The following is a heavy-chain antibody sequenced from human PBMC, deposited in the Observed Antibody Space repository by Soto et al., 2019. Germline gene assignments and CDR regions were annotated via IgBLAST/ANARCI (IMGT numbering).Heavy chain of an antibody. CDR1: GYTLTELS. Sequence: ASVKVSCKVSGYTLTELSMHWVRQAPGKGLEWMGGFDPEDGETIYAQKFQGRVTMTEDTSTDTAYMELSSLRSEDTAVYYCATRWGHVDTAMVTDRDYYGMDVWGQGTTVTVSS. J-gene: IGHJ6*02. V-gene: IGHV1-24*01. CDR3: ATRWGHVDTAMVTDRDYYGMDV. CDR2: FDPEDGET. D-gene: IGHD5-18*01.